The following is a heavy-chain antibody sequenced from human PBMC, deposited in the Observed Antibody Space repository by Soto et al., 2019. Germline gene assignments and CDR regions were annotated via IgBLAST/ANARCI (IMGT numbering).Heavy chain of an antibody. Sequence: TSETLSLTCTVSGGSISSSSYYWGWIRQPPGKGLEWIGSIYYSGSTYYNPSLKSRVTISVDTSKNQFSLKLSSVTAADTAVYYCATVPGTRDYYYYYYGMDVWGQGTTVTVSS. CDR2: IYYSGST. D-gene: IGHD1-7*01. CDR3: ATVPGTRDYYYYYYGMDV. CDR1: GGSISSSSYY. V-gene: IGHV4-39*01. J-gene: IGHJ6*02.